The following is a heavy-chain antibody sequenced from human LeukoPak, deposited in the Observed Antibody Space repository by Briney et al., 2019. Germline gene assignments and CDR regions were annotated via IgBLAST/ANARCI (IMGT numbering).Heavy chain of an antibody. CDR1: GFTFSTYG. CDR3: AKDKYSPFDY. J-gene: IGHJ4*02. Sequence: GGSLRLSCAASGFTFSTYGMHWVRQAPGKGLEWVAFIRYDESYKYYADSVKGRFTISRDNSKDTLYLQMNSLRAEDTAVYYCAKDKYSPFDYWGQGTLVTVSS. CDR2: IRYDESYK. V-gene: IGHV3-30*02. D-gene: IGHD5-18*01.